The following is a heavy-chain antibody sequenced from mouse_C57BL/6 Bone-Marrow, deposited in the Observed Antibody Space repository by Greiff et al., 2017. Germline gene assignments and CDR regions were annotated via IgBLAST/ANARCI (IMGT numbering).Heavy chain of an antibody. J-gene: IGHJ1*03. Sequence: VQLQQSGPELVKPGASVKISCKASGYTFTDYYMNWVKQSHGKSLEWIGDINPNNGGTSYNQKFKGKATLTVDKSSSTAYMELRSLTSEDSAVYYCARGDGYLWYFDVWGTGTTVTVSS. CDR2: INPNNGGT. CDR1: GYTFTDYY. CDR3: ARGDGYLWYFDV. D-gene: IGHD2-3*01. V-gene: IGHV1-26*01.